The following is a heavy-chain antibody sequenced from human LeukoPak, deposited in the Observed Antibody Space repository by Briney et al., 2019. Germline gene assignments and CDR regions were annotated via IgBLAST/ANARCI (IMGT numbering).Heavy chain of an antibody. CDR2: IKEDGSEE. Sequence: GGSLRLSCAASGFTFSRYWMTWVRQAPGKGLEWVPNIKEDGSEEYYVDSVEGRFTISRDNAKNSLYLQMNSLRAEDTAIYYCARGDEIDCWGQGTLVTVSS. CDR1: GFTFSRYW. D-gene: IGHD5-24*01. CDR3: ARGDEIDC. J-gene: IGHJ4*02. V-gene: IGHV3-7*04.